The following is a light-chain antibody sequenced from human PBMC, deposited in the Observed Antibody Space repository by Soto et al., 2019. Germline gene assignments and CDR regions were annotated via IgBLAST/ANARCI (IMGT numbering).Light chain of an antibody. Sequence: DIQMTQFPSSLSASVGDRVTIACLASQSISTYLNWYQQKPGKAPKVLIYAASSLQSGVPSRFSGSGSGTDFTLTISSLQPEDFATYYCQQSYSVPWTFGQGTKVEIK. J-gene: IGKJ1*01. V-gene: IGKV1-39*01. CDR3: QQSYSVPWT. CDR1: QSISTY. CDR2: AAS.